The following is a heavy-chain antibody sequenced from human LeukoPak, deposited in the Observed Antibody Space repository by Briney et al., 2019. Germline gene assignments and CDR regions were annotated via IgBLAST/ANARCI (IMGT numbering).Heavy chain of an antibody. CDR3: AKSSAGITWFDP. J-gene: IGHJ5*02. V-gene: IGHV3-30*02. CDR2: TRFDDSYK. D-gene: IGHD1-1*01. Sequence: GGSLRLSCAASGFSFSSSGMHWVRQAPGKGPEWVAFTRFDDSYKAYGDSVKGRFSISRDNSKNTLYLQMDSLRSDDTAVYYCAKSSAGITWFDPWGQGTLVTVSS. CDR1: GFSFSSSG.